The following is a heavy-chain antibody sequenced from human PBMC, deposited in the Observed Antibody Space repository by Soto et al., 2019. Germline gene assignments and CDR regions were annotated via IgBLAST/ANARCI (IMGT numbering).Heavy chain of an antibody. CDR3: ARDLSAIITIFGVVTIGPRYYGMDV. CDR2: ISAYNGNT. D-gene: IGHD3-3*01. J-gene: IGHJ6*02. CDR1: GYTFTSYG. V-gene: IGHV1-18*01. Sequence: ASVKVSCKASGYTFTSYGISWVRQAPGQGLEWMRWISAYNGNTNYAQKLQGRVTMTTDTSTSTAYMELRSLRSDDTAVYYCARDLSAIITIFGVVTIGPRYYGMDVWGQGTTVTVSS.